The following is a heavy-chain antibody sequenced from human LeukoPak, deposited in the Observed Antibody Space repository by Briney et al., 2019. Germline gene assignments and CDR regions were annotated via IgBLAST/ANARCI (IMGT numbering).Heavy chain of an antibody. D-gene: IGHD3-3*01. CDR1: GFTFDDYA. V-gene: IGHV3-21*06. CDR3: AKGSGSYGQDLYS. J-gene: IGHJ4*02. CDR2: ISSSSSYI. Sequence: GSLRLSCAASGFTFDDYAMNWVRQAPGKGLEWVSSISSSSSYIYYADSVKGRFTISRDNAKNSLYLQMNSLRAEDTAVYYCAKGSGSYGQDLYSWGQGTLVTVAS.